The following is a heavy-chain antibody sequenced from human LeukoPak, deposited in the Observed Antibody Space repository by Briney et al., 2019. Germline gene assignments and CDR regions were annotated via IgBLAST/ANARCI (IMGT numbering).Heavy chain of an antibody. V-gene: IGHV3-23*01. D-gene: IGHD6-19*01. J-gene: IGHJ3*02. CDR2: INSNGDEI. Sequence: AGGSLRLSCAASGFTFSTYAMTWVRQAPGKGLEWVSGINSNGDEIYYADSVRGRFTISRDNSNNALYLQMDSLRAEDTAVYYCARTEYSSGWLPIWGQGTMVTVSS. CDR3: ARTEYSSGWLPI. CDR1: GFTFSTYA.